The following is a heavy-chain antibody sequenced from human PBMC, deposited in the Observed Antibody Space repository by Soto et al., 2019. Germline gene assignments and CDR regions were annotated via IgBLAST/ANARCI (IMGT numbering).Heavy chain of an antibody. CDR2: IRVYNGYT. D-gene: IGHD6-19*01. CDR3: ARASEGYRSGWYVGYFDY. Sequence: ASVKVSCKASGYTFTSYGISWVRQAPGQGLEWMGWIRVYNGYTNYAQKFQGRVTMTTDTSTSTAYMELRSLISDDTAVYYCARASEGYRSGWYVGYFDYWGEGTIVTV. J-gene: IGHJ4*02. CDR1: GYTFTSYG. V-gene: IGHV1-18*04.